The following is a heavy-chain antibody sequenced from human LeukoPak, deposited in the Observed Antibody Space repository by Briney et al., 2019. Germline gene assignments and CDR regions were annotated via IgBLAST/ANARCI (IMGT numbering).Heavy chain of an antibody. CDR2: IKQDGSEK. CDR3: TSFHYYGSGSRPH. V-gene: IGHV3-7*01. J-gene: IGHJ4*02. Sequence: PGGSLRLSCAASGFTFNTYWMNWVRQAPGKGLEWVANIKQDGSEKYYVDSVKGRFTISRDNAKNSLYLQMNSLRAEDTAVYYCTSFHYYGSGSRPHWGQGTPVTVSS. D-gene: IGHD3-10*01. CDR1: GFTFNTYW.